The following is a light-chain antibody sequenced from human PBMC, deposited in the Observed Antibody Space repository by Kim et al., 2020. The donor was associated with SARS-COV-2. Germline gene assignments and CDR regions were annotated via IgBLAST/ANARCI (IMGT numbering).Light chain of an antibody. CDR3: QHYIRFPYT. Sequence: SASVGDRVTITCRASHIINTFLAWYQQKPGKAPDLLIYQASSLQIGVPSRFSGSGSGTEFTLTINSLQPDDFATYYCQHYIRFPYTFGQGTKLEI. J-gene: IGKJ2*01. V-gene: IGKV1-5*03. CDR2: QAS. CDR1: HIINTF.